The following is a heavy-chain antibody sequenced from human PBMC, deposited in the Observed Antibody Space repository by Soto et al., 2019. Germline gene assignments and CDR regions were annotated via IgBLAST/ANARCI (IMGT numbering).Heavy chain of an antibody. J-gene: IGHJ6*02. V-gene: IGHV3-43*01. CDR2: ITWDGFGT. CDR1: GFTFDDYT. Sequence: EVQLVESGGAVVQPGGSLRLSCAASGFTFDDYTIHWVRQAPGKGLEWVSLITWDGFGTYYAYSVKGRLTVSRDNRKNSLYLQMKSLKTEDTALYYCAKGSRTRSYNAMDVWGQGTTVTVSS. CDR3: AKGSRTRSYNAMDV.